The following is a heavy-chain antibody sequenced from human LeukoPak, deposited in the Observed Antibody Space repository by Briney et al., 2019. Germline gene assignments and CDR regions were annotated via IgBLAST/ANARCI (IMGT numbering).Heavy chain of an antibody. CDR2: ISAYNGNT. D-gene: IGHD4/OR15-4a*01. CDR1: GYTLTSYG. J-gene: IGHJ6*03. V-gene: IGHV1-18*01. Sequence: ASVKVSCKASGYTLTSYGISWVRQAPGQGLEWMGWISAYNGNTNYAQKLQGRVTMTTDTSTSTAYMELRSLRSDDTAVYYCARALTTLYYYYYMDVWGKGTTVTVSS. CDR3: ARALTTLYYYYYMDV.